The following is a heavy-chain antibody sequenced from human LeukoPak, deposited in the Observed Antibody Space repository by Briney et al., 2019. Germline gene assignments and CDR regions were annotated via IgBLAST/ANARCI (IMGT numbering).Heavy chain of an antibody. CDR1: GVTFNNFV. D-gene: IGHD3-10*01. J-gene: IGHJ3*02. V-gene: IGHV1-69*05. CDR2: IIPGFKTT. Sequence: SVKVSCKASGVTFNNFVFNWVRQAPGQGFEWMGGIIPGFKTTNYAQKFQDRVTITRDTSASTAYMELSSLRFEDTALFYCARENYPSIGSAFDIWGQGTMVTVSS. CDR3: ARENYPSIGSAFDI.